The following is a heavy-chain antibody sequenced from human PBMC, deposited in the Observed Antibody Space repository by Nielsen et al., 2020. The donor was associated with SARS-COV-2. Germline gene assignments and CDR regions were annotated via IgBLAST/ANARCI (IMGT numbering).Heavy chain of an antibody. CDR2: ISYDGSNK. J-gene: IGHJ1*01. Sequence: GGSLRLSCAASGFTFSSYGMHWVRQAPGKGLEWVAVISYDGSNKYYADSVKGRFTISRDNSKNTLYLQMNSLRAEDTAVYYCATTVVVPAAMDYSEYFQHWGQGTLVTVSS. CDR1: GFTFSSYG. D-gene: IGHD2-2*01. CDR3: ATTVVVPAAMDYSEYFQH. V-gene: IGHV3-30*03.